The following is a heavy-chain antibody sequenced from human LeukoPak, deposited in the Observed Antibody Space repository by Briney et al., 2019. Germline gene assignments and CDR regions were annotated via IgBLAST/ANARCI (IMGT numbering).Heavy chain of an antibody. V-gene: IGHV3-23*01. CDR1: GFTFNNYV. J-gene: IGHJ3*02. D-gene: IGHD3-10*01. Sequence: GGSLRLSCAASGFTFNNYVMSWVRQAPGKGLEWVSTVSGSGGSTNYADSVKGRFTTSRDNSKNTLYLQMNSLRAEDTALYYCADHYYGSGTNVFDIWGQGTMVTVSS. CDR2: VSGSGGST. CDR3: ADHYYGSGTNVFDI.